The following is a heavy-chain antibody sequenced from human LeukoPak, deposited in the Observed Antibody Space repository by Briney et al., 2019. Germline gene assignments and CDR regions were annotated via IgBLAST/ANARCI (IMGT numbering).Heavy chain of an antibody. CDR2: IETAGET. J-gene: IGHJ3*02. D-gene: IGHD3-16*01. CDR1: GFTFSRYD. Sequence: GGALRLSCAASGFTFSRYDMHWVRQGTGKGLEWVSAIETAGETHYAGSVKGRFTISRENAKNSLYLQMNSLRAGDTAVYYCVRDYSGENVFDIWGQGTMVTVSS. V-gene: IGHV3-13*04. CDR3: VRDYSGENVFDI.